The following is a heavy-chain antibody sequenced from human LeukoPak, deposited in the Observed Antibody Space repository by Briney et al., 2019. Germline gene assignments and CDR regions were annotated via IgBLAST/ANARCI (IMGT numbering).Heavy chain of an antibody. CDR1: GGSISSYY. CDR3: ARELSNFRGIQLWLRRGHWFDP. CDR2: ISTSGST. J-gene: IGHJ5*02. D-gene: IGHD5-18*01. Sequence: SETLSLTCTVSGGSISSYYWSWIRQPAGKGLESIGHISTSGSTNYNPSLKSRVTMSVDTSKNQFSLKLSSVTAADTAVYYCARELSNFRGIQLWLRRGHWFDPWGQGTLVTVSS. V-gene: IGHV4-4*07.